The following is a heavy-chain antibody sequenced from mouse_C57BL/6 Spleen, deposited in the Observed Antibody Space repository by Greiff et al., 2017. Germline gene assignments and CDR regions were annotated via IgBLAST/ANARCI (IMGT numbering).Heavy chain of an antibody. V-gene: IGHV3-6*01. CDR1: GYSITSGYY. J-gene: IGHJ1*03. Sequence: DVKLVESGPGLVKPSQSLSLTCSVTGYSITSGYYWNWIRQFPGNKLEWMGYISYDGSNNYNPSLKNRISITRDTSKNQFFLKLNSVTTEDTATYYCATGRRLWYFDVWGTGTTVTVSS. CDR3: ATGRRLWYFDV. CDR2: ISYDGSN.